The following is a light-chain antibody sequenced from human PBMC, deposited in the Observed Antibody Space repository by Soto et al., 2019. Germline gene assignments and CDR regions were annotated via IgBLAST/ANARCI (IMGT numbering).Light chain of an antibody. CDR1: SSDVGRYNY. J-gene: IGLJ3*02. V-gene: IGLV2-14*01. CDR2: EVR. Sequence: QSVLTQPASVSGSPGQSITISCTGTSSDVGRYNYVSWYQQHPGKAPKLVIYEVRNRPSGISNRFSASKSGNTASLTISGLQAEDEADYYCTSYTSNTTWVFGGGTKVTVL. CDR3: TSYTSNTTWV.